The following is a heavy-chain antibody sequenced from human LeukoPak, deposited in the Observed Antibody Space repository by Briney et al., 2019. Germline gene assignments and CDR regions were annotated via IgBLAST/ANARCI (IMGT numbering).Heavy chain of an antibody. Sequence: GGSLRLSCAASGFTFNTFGKHWVRQVPGKGLEWVAVMWFDGSNEQYADSVKGRFTISRDNSKNTLYLQMNGLRAEDTAIYYCARVRRLGGNENDFWGQGTLVTVSS. CDR2: MWFDGSNE. V-gene: IGHV3-33*01. CDR3: ARVRRLGGNENDF. D-gene: IGHD3-16*01. J-gene: IGHJ4*02. CDR1: GFTFNTFG.